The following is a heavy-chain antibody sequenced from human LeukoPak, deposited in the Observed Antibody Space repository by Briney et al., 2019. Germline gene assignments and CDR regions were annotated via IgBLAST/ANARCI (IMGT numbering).Heavy chain of an antibody. CDR3: ARLRSYDFHLDY. J-gene: IGHJ4*02. V-gene: IGHV5-51*01. D-gene: IGHD3-3*01. CDR1: GYAFSTYW. Sequence: GESLKISCKGSGYAFSTYWIAWVRQMPGRGLEWMGITLPADTRYSPSFQGQVTISADKSLSTAYLQWSSLKASDTAMYYCARLRSYDFHLDYWGQGTLVTVSS. CDR2: TLPADT.